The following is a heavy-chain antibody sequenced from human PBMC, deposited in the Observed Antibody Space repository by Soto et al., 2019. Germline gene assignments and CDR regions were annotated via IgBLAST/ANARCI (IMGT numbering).Heavy chain of an antibody. D-gene: IGHD6-25*01. CDR3: ASREVGKAAGGLNS. CDR1: GYTFFRYA. J-gene: IGHJ5*02. CDR2: INAGNGNT. Sequence: AAVKVSCKASGYTFFRYAIHWVRQAPGQQLEWMGWINAGNGNTKYSEKFQGRITITRETSANTAFMELSSLTSDDTAMYFCASREVGKAAGGLNSWGQGTPVTVSS. V-gene: IGHV1-3*01.